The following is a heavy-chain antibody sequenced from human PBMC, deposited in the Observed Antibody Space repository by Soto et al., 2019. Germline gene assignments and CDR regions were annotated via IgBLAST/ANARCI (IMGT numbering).Heavy chain of an antibody. Sequence: EVQLVESGGALVQPGGSLRLSCVASGFTFSDYYMDWVRQAPGKGLEWVGRIRNKVKSYTTEYAASVIGRFTISRDDSKNSLNLQMNSLKLDETAVYYCGKLAQLADGVWSHVDHLGQGTLVTVSS. V-gene: IGHV3-72*01. CDR3: GKLAQLADGVWSHVDH. D-gene: IGHD2-8*02. CDR1: GFTFSDYY. J-gene: IGHJ4*02. CDR2: IRNKVKSYTT.